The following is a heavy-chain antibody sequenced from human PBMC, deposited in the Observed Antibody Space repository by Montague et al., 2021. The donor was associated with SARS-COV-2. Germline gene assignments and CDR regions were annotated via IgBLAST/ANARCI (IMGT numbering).Heavy chain of an antibody. CDR2: IYYSGST. V-gene: IGHV4-39*01. J-gene: IGHJ5*02. CDR1: GGSISSSSYY. D-gene: IGHD3-3*01. Sequence: SETLSLTCTVSGGSISSSSYYWGWIRQPPGKGLEWIGNIYYSGSTYYNPSLKSRITISVDTSKNQFSLKLSSVTAADTAVYYCARQKMGSVTIFGVVMHDRWSAPWGQGTLLTVSS. CDR3: ARQKMGSVTIFGVVMHDRWSAP.